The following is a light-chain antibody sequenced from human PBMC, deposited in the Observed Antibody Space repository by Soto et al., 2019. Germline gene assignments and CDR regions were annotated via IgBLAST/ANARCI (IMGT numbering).Light chain of an antibody. CDR2: EDT. V-gene: IGLV2-23*01. Sequence: QSVLTQPVSGYGAPGQSSTISCTGTSSDVGNYNLVSWYQQHPGKAPKLIIYEDTKRPSGVSNRFSGSKSGNTASLTISGLQAEDEADYYCCSYADSSTYVFGTGTKVTVL. J-gene: IGLJ1*01. CDR1: SSDVGNYNL. CDR3: CSYADSSTYV.